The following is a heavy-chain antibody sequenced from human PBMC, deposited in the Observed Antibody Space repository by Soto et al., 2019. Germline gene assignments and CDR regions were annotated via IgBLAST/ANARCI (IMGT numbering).Heavy chain of an antibody. CDR2: MNPYTGNT. J-gene: IGHJ4*02. V-gene: IGHV1-8*02. Sequence: QVQLVQSGAEVKKPGASVRVSCKASGYSFTDYHIHWVRQAPGQGLEWLGWMNPYTGNTGYAQAFRGRLTMTRNTSITTAYMELSSLTSEDTAVYFCARRLERSGPYYLDSWGQGTLVTVSS. CDR1: GYSFTDYH. D-gene: IGHD3-16*01. CDR3: ARRLERSGPYYLDS.